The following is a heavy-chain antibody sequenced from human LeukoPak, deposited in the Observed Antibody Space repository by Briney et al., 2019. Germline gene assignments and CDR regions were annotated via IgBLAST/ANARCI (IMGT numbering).Heavy chain of an antibody. CDR2: IHSDGSST. Sequence: GGSLRLSCVASGFTFSSYWMHWVRQAPGKGLVWVSRIHSDGSSTNYADSVKGRHTISRDSAKNTLFLQMNSLRAEDTAVYYCARGGSTYFQHWGQGTLVTVSS. CDR3: ARGGSTYFQH. J-gene: IGHJ1*01. CDR1: GFTFSSYW. V-gene: IGHV3-74*01. D-gene: IGHD5/OR15-5a*01.